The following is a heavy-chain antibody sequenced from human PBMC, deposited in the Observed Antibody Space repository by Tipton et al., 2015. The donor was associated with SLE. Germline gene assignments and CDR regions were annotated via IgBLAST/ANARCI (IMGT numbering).Heavy chain of an antibody. CDR3: AKKLEGSGWRYWYFDL. V-gene: IGHV3-23*01. Sequence: SLRLSCAASGFPVSTNDMHWVRQATGKHLEWVSTISGSGDSTYYADSVKGRFTISRDNSKNTLYLQMNSLRAEDTAVYYCAKKLEGSGWRYWYFDLWGRGTLVTVSS. D-gene: IGHD6-19*01. CDR2: ISGSGDST. J-gene: IGHJ2*01. CDR1: GFPVSTND.